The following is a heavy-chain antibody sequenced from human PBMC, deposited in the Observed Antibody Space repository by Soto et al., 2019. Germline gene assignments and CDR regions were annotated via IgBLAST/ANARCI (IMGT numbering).Heavy chain of an antibody. CDR2: ISGSGGST. J-gene: IGHJ4*02. D-gene: IGHD6-13*01. CDR3: AKENGYSSSWFEFDY. V-gene: IGHV3-23*01. Sequence: GGSLRLSCAASGFTFSSYATSWVRQAPGKGLEWVSAISGSGGSTYYADSVKGRFTISRDNSKNTLYLQMNSLRAEDTAVYYCAKENGYSSSWFEFDYRAQRTLVTVSS. CDR1: GFTFSSYA.